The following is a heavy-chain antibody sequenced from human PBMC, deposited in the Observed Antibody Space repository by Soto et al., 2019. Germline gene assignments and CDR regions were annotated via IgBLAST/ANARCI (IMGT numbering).Heavy chain of an antibody. CDR3: VKAAGKDY. D-gene: IGHD6-19*01. CDR1: GFTFIRDS. V-gene: IGHV3-48*01. J-gene: IGHJ4*02. CDR2: IGGSGDSI. Sequence: GGSLRLSCAASGFTFIRDSMNWVRQAPGKGLEWIAYIGGSGDSIYYADSVKGPFTISRDNAENSLYLQMDSLRADDTAVYYCVKAAGKDYWGQGTLVTVSS.